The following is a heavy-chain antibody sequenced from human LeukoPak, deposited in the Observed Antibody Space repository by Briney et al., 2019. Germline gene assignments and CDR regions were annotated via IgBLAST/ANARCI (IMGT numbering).Heavy chain of an antibody. CDR1: GFTFSTYA. CDR2: ISANGGST. CDR3: AKDGTARSHYGSDQFDY. Sequence: QTGGSLRLSCAASGFTFSTYAMSWVRQAPGKGLEWVSGISANGGSTYYADSVRGRLAISRDNSKNTLYLQMNSLRVEDTAIYYCAKDGTARSHYGSDQFDYWGQGTLVTVSS. D-gene: IGHD3-10*01. V-gene: IGHV3-23*01. J-gene: IGHJ4*02.